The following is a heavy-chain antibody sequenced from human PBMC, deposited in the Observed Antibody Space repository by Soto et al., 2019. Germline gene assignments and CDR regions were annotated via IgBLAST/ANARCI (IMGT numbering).Heavy chain of an antibody. V-gene: IGHV1-69*02. Sequence: QVQLVQSGTEVKKPGSSVKVSCKASGGTFRNYPINWVRQAPGQGLEWMGSIFPLTDIPDYAQNFQARLTISADKSTSTAYMELSSLTSDDTAMYFCARCPLVVLNYFESWGQGTLVPVSS. CDR3: ARCPLVVLNYFES. CDR1: GGTFRNYP. CDR2: IFPLTDIP. J-gene: IGHJ4*02.